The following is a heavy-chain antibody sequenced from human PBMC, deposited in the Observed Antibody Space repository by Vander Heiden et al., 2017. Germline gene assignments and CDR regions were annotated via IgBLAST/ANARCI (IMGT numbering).Heavy chain of an antibody. CDR1: GGSISSHTYY. Sequence: QLQLQESGPGLVKPSAPLSLTCAVSGGSISSHTYYWGWIRQPPGKGLEWIGSLSYDGSTCYNASLESRVTMSVDTSKNQLSLKLSSVTAADTAVYYCARHLGVYGDDSLDYWGQGTLVTVSS. D-gene: IGHD4-17*01. CDR2: LSYDGST. CDR3: ARHLGVYGDDSLDY. V-gene: IGHV4-39*01. J-gene: IGHJ4*02.